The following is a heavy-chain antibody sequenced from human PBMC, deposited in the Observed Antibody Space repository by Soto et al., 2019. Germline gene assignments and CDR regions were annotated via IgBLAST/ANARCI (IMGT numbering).Heavy chain of an antibody. V-gene: IGHV3-23*01. J-gene: IGHJ4*02. CDR1: GFTFSSYA. CDR3: AKDQIGTIKFDY. CDR2: ISGSGGST. Sequence: GWSLRLSCAASGFTFSSYAMSWVRQAPGKGLEWVSAISGSGGSTYYADSVKGRFTISRDNSKNTLYLQMNSLRAEDTAVYYFAKDQIGTIKFDYWGQGTPVTVSS.